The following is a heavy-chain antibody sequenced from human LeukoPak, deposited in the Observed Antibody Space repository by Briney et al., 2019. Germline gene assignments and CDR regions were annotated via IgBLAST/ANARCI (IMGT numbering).Heavy chain of an antibody. J-gene: IGHJ3*02. V-gene: IGHV3-11*01. Sequence: GGSLRLSCAASGFTFGDYYMGWVRQAPGKGLEWVSYISSSGSTMLYPDSVKGRFTISKDNAKKSLYLQLNSLRAGDTAVYYCARAPHDAFDIWGQGTMVTVSS. CDR2: ISSSGSTM. CDR3: ARAPHDAFDI. CDR1: GFTFGDYY.